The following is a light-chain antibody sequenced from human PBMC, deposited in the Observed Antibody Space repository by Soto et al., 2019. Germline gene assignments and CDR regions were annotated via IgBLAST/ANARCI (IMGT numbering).Light chain of an antibody. CDR1: QSVGHNY. CDR2: AAS. Sequence: EIVLTQSPGTLSLSQGERVTLSCRASQSVGHNYLAWYQQKPGQAPRILIFAASSRATGIPDRFSGSGSGSDFTLTISRLEPEDSAVYYCQQYGTSPWAFGQGTKVEIK. J-gene: IGKJ1*01. CDR3: QQYGTSPWA. V-gene: IGKV3-20*01.